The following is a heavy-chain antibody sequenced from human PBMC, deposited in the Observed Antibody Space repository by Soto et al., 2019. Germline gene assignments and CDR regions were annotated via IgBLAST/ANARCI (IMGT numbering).Heavy chain of an antibody. CDR1: GFTFSSYA. V-gene: IGHV3-23*01. J-gene: IGHJ1*01. CDR3: ATLGYCSGGSCYSYYFQH. CDR2: ISGSGGST. Sequence: EVQLLESGGGLVQPGGSLRLSCAASGFTFSSYAMSWVRQAPGKGLEWVSAISGSGGSTYYADSVKGRFTISRDNSKNTLYLQMNSLRAEDTAVYYCATLGYCSGGSCYSYYFQHWGQGTLVTVSS. D-gene: IGHD2-15*01.